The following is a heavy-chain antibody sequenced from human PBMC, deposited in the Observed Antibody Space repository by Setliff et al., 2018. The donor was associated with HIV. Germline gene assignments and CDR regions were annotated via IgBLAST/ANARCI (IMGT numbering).Heavy chain of an antibody. CDR2: ISPSEST. Sequence: SETLSLTCTVSGGSINPYYWSWVRKPAGKRLEWIGHISPSESTNYHPALKSRATISLDTSKNQVHLTLTSVTAADTAVYHCARVGSVGYFRFFDYWGQGTLVTVSS. J-gene: IGHJ4*02. CDR3: ARVGSVGYFRFFDY. D-gene: IGHD1-26*01. V-gene: IGHV4-4*07. CDR1: GGSINPYY.